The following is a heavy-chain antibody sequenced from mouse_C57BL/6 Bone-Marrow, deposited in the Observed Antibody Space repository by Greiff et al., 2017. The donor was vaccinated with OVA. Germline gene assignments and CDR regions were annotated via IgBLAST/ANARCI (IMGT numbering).Heavy chain of an antibody. CDR1: GYTFTSYW. J-gene: IGHJ3*01. Sequence: QVQLQQPGAELVKPGASVKMSCKASGYTFTSYWITWVKQRPGQGLEWIGDIYPGSGSTNYNEKFKSKATLTVDTSSSTAYMQLSSLTSEDSAVYYCARSLTTVVAKGVAYWGQGTLVTVSA. D-gene: IGHD1-1*01. CDR3: ARSLTTVVAKGVAY. CDR2: IYPGSGST. V-gene: IGHV1-55*01.